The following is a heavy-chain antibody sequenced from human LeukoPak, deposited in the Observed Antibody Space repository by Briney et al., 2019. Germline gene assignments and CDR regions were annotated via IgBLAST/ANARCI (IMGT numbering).Heavy chain of an antibody. CDR3: ARGSSSGYYYFDY. CDR1: GGTFSSYA. D-gene: IGHD3-22*01. V-gene: IGHV1-69*04. Sequence: ASVTVSCKASGGTFSSYAISWVRQAPGQGPEWMGRIIPILGIANYAQKFQGRVTITADKSTSTAYMELSSLRSEDTAVYYCARGSSSGYYYFDYWGQGTLVTVSS. CDR2: IIPILGIA. J-gene: IGHJ4*02.